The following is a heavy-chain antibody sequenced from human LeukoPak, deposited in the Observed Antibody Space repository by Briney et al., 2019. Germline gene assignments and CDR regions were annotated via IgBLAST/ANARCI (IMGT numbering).Heavy chain of an antibody. CDR1: GGSISSDNW. J-gene: IGHJ6*04. CDR3: AGITMIRGDFYFGMDV. CDR2: IFHSGNT. Sequence: SGTPSLTCAVSGGSISSDNWWSWVRQPPGKGLEWIGEIFHSGNTHYNPSLKSRVTISVDKSKNQFFLKLSSVTAADSAVYYCAGITMIRGDFYFGMDVWGKGTTVTVSS. V-gene: IGHV4-4*02. D-gene: IGHD3-10*01.